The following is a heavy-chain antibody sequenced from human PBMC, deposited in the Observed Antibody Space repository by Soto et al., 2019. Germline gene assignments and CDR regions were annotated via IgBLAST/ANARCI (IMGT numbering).Heavy chain of an antibody. D-gene: IGHD3-10*01. CDR2: ISYSGGRT. CDR3: AKDPLIRGSTYDY. CDR1: GFAFSSCD. Sequence: PGGSLRLSCTGTGFAFSSCDMTWVRQAPGKGLEWVSAISYSGGRTYYVDSVKGRFTISRDNSKNTLYLQMNSLRAEDTAVYYCAKDPLIRGSTYDYWGQGTLVTVSS. J-gene: IGHJ4*02. V-gene: IGHV3-23*01.